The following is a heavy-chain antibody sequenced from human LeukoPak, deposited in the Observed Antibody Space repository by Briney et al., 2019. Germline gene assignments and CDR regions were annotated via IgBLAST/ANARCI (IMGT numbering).Heavy chain of an antibody. CDR2: IYYSGST. D-gene: IGHD1-26*01. CDR1: GGSISSSSYY. Sequence: SETLSLTCTVSGGSISSSSYYWGWIRQPPGKGLEWIGSIYYSGSTYYNPSLKSRVTISVDTSKNQFSLKLSSVTAADTAVYYCARQIVGATYFEYWGQGTMVTVSS. CDR3: ARQIVGATYFEY. V-gene: IGHV4-39*01. J-gene: IGHJ4*02.